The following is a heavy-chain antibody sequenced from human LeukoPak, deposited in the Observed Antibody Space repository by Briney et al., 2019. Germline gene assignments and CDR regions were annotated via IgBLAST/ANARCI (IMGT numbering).Heavy chain of an antibody. CDR2: MNPNSGNT. Sequence: ASVNVSFKASVYTFTSYDINWVRQATGQGLEWMGWMNPNSGNTGYAQKFQGGVTMTRNPSISTAYIELSSLRSQDTAVYYCARGTKYSYGKAPFDYWGQGTLVTVSS. J-gene: IGHJ4*02. CDR3: ARGTKYSYGKAPFDY. CDR1: VYTFTSYD. V-gene: IGHV1-8*01. D-gene: IGHD5-18*01.